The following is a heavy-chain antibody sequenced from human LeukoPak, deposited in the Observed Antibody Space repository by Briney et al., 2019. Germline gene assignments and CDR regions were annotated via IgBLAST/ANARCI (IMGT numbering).Heavy chain of an antibody. D-gene: IGHD3-10*01. CDR3: ARGLYFYGSGSPNGY. Sequence: ASVKVSCKASGYTFTGYYMHWVRQAPGQGLEWMGWINPNPNSGGTNYAQKFQGRVTMTRDTSISTAYMELSRLRSDDTAVYFCARGLYFYGSGSPNGYWGQGTLVTVSS. V-gene: IGHV1-2*02. CDR2: INPNPNSGGT. J-gene: IGHJ4*02. CDR1: GYTFTGYY.